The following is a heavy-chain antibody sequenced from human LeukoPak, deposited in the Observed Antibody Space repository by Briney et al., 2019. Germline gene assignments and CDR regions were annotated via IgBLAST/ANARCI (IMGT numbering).Heavy chain of an antibody. Sequence: ASVKVSCKASGYTFTSYDINWVRQATGQGLEWMGWMNPNSGNTGYAQKFQGRVTMTRNTSISTAYMELSSLRSEDTAMYYCARDGSDDSHTYYFDYWGQGTLVTVSS. D-gene: IGHD3-22*01. CDR1: GYTFTSYD. CDR3: ARDGSDDSHTYYFDY. CDR2: MNPNSGNT. J-gene: IGHJ4*02. V-gene: IGHV1-8*01.